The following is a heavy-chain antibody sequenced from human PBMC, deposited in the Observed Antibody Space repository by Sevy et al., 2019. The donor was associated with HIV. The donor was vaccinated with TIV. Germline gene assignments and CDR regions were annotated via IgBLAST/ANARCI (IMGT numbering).Heavy chain of an antibody. CDR1: GFTFSGSA. J-gene: IGHJ6*02. D-gene: IGHD3-22*01. Sequence: GGSLRLSCAASGFTFSGSAMHWVRQASGKGLEWIVRIRSKASSYATVYAASVKGRFTISRDDSKNTAYLQMNSLKIEDTAVYYCVSLLYYYEEYNAMDVWGQGTTVTVSS. CDR3: VSLLYYYEEYNAMDV. CDR2: IRSKASSYAT. V-gene: IGHV3-73*01.